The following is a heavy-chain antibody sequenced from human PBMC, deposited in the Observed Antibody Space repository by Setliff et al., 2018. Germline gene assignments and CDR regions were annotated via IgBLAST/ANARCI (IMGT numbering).Heavy chain of an antibody. J-gene: IGHJ3*01. CDR1: GFTFNTFA. CDR3: AKVGPRGGYYESRGQLGLDAFDV. Sequence: PGESLKISCAASGFTFNTFAMHWVRQAPGTGLEWLALIWFDGSKEYYADSVKGRFSISRDNSKNTAYLEMNSLRVEDTAVYYCAKVGPRGGYYESRGQLGLDAFDVWGQGTRVTVS. V-gene: IGHV3-33*06. D-gene: IGHD3-22*01. CDR2: IWFDGSKE.